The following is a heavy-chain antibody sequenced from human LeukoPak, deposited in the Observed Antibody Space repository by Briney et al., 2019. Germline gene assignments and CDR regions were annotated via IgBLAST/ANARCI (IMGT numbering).Heavy chain of an antibody. V-gene: IGHV4-31*03. Sequence: SETLSLTCTVSGGSVSSGGYYWSWIRQHPGKGLEWIGYIYYSGSTYYNPSLKSRVTISVGTSKNQFSLKLSSVTAADTAVYYCASVARGRYCSGGSCSNYWGQGTLVTVSS. CDR1: GGSVSSGGYY. D-gene: IGHD2-15*01. J-gene: IGHJ4*02. CDR3: ASVARGRYCSGGSCSNY. CDR2: IYYSGST.